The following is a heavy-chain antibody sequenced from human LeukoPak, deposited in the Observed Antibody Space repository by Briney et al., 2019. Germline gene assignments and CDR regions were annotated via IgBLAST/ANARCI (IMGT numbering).Heavy chain of an antibody. D-gene: IGHD3-10*01. V-gene: IGHV3-23*01. J-gene: IGHJ4*02. CDR3: AKEGDYYGSGSQTIN. CDR2: ISGSGGST. CDR1: GFTFSSYA. Sequence: GGSLRLSCAASGFTFSSYAMSWVRQAPGKGLEGGSAISGSGGSTYYADSVKGRFTISRDNSKNTLYLQMNSLRAEDKPVYYCAKEGDYYGSGSQTINWGQGTLVTVSS.